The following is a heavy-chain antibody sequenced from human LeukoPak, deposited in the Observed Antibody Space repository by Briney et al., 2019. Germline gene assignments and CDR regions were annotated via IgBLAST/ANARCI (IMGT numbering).Heavy chain of an antibody. V-gene: IGHV3-23*01. D-gene: IGHD6-19*01. J-gene: IGHJ5*02. CDR3: AREGRAVAGNNYFDP. Sequence: GGSVRLSCVGSGFTFANYAMTWVRQAPGKGLEWVSDIRSSGTNTYYGDSVKGRFTISRDNSKNTVFLQMDSLRVEDTAIYHCAREGRAVAGNNYFDPWGQGTLVTVSS. CDR1: GFTFANYA. CDR2: IRSSGTNT.